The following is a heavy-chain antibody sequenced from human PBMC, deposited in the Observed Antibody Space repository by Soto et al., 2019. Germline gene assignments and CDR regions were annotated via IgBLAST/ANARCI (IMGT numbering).Heavy chain of an antibody. Sequence: EVQLVESGGGLVKPGGSLRLSCAASGFPFNNAWMNWVRQAPGKGLEWVGRVNTRAYGGTVDYAAPVIGTFIISRDDSINTMSPQMNSPQLEDTASYYLTAYTINVRWGFVWGQGTAVTASS. CDR1: GFPFNNAW. CDR2: VNTRAYGGTV. D-gene: IGHD2-21*01. J-gene: IGHJ3*01. V-gene: IGHV3-15*07. CDR3: TAYTINVRWGFV.